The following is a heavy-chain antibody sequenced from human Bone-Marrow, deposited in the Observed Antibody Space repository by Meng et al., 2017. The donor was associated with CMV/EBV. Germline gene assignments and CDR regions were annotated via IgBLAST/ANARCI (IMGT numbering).Heavy chain of an antibody. V-gene: IGHV5-51*01. J-gene: IGHJ5*02. CDR1: GYSFTSCW. Sequence: SCKGIGYSFTSCWIGWVRQMPGKGLEWMGIIYPGDSDTRYSASSQGQVTISADKSISTAYLQWSSLKASDTAMYYCARHCISTSCSRGSSNSFHPWAQGPLATVPS. CDR3: ARHCISTSCSRGSSNSFHP. CDR2: IYPGDSDT. D-gene: IGHD2-2*01.